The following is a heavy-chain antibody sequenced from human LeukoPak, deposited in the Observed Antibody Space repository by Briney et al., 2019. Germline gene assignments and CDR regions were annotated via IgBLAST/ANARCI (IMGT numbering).Heavy chain of an antibody. V-gene: IGHV1-2*04. CDR1: GYTFTGYY. Sequence: SVKVSCKASGYTFTGYYMHWVRQAPGQGLEWMGWINPNSGGTNYAQKFQGWVTMTRDTSISTAYMELSRLRSDDTAVYYCARDHLSVAGDYYYYYGMDVWGQGTTVTVSS. CDR3: ARDHLSVAGDYYYYYGMDV. D-gene: IGHD6-19*01. CDR2: INPNSGGT. J-gene: IGHJ6*02.